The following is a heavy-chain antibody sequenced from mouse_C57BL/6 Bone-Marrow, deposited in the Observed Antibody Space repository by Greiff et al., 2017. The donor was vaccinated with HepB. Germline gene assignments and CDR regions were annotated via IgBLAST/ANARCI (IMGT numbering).Heavy chain of an antibody. V-gene: IGHV6-6*01. CDR3: TRDYDDGTLDY. J-gene: IGHJ2*01. CDR2: IRNKANNHAT. Sequence: EVQLVESGGGLVQPGGSMKLSCAASGFTFSDAWMDWVRQSPEKGLEWVAEIRNKANNHATYYAESVKGRFTISRDDSKSSVYLQMNSLRAEDTGIYYCTRDYDDGTLDYWGQGTTLTVSS. D-gene: IGHD2-4*01. CDR1: GFTFSDAW.